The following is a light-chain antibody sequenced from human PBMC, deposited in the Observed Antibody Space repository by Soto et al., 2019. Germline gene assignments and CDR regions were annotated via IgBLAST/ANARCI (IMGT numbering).Light chain of an antibody. CDR2: AAS. V-gene: IGKV1-9*01. Sequence: DIQLTQAPSFLSASVGDRVTITCRASQGISTYLVWYQQKPGKAPKLLIYAASTLQSGVPSRFSGSGSGTEFTLTISSLQAEDFATYYCQQLNSYPLTFGGGTKVEIK. CDR1: QGISTY. J-gene: IGKJ4*01. CDR3: QQLNSYPLT.